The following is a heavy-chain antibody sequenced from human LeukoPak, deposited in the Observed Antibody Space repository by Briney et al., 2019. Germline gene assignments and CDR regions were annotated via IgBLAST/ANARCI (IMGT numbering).Heavy chain of an antibody. CDR3: AGSDYGDYFYY. D-gene: IGHD3-16*01. CDR1: GFTFTTYF. J-gene: IGHJ4*02. V-gene: IGHV1-2*02. CDR2: INPNSGGT. Sequence: ASVRVSCKASGFTFTTYFMHWVRQAPGQGLEWMGWINPNSGGTNYAQKFQGRVTMTRDTSISTAYMELSRLRSDDTAVYYCAGSDYGDYFYYWGQGTLVTVSS.